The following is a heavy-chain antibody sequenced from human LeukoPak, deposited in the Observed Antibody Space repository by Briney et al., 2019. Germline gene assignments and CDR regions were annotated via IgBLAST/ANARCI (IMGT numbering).Heavy chain of an antibody. CDR1: GFTVSSNY. J-gene: IGHJ4*02. Sequence: GGSLRLSCAASGFTVSSNYMSWVRQAPGKGLEWVSVIYSGGSTYYADSVKGRFTISRDNAKNSLYLQMNSLRAEDTAVYYCARNDFGWDYYFDYWGQGTLVTVSS. CDR3: ARNDFGWDYYFDY. CDR2: IYSGGST. V-gene: IGHV3-66*01. D-gene: IGHD4-17*01.